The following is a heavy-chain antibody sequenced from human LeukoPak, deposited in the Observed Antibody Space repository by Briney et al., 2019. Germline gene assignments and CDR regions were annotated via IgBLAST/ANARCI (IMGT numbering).Heavy chain of an antibody. CDR1: GFTVSSNY. CDR2: IYSGGST. Sequence: PGRSLRLSCAASGFTVSSNYMSWVRQAPGKGLEWVSVIYSGGSTYYADSVKGRFTISRDNSKNTLYLQMNSLRAEDTAVYYCAKVLRVGSTTMRDRISSSSIHYYYYMDVWGKGTTVTVSS. V-gene: IGHV3-53*05. D-gene: IGHD6-6*01. CDR3: AKVLRVGSTTMRDRISSSSIHYYYYMDV. J-gene: IGHJ6*03.